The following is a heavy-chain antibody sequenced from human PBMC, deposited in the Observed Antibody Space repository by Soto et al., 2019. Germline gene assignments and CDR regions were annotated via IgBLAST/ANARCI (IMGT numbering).Heavy chain of an antibody. CDR1: GLPLGNFG. D-gene: IGHD3-22*01. V-gene: IGHV3-30*18. CDR2: ISDDGSYK. CDR3: AKDHYSETSGYKDY. Sequence: QVQLVESGGGVVQLGSSWGLSCAASGLPLGNFGLPWARRAPARGLGWVAVISDDGSYKNHADSVKGRFTISRDNSKNTLYLQMNSLRAEDTAVYYCAKDHYSETSGYKDYWGQGTLVTVSS. J-gene: IGHJ4*02.